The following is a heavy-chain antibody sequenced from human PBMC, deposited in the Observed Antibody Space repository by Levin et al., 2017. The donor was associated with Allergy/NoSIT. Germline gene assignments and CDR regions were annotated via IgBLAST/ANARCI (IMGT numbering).Heavy chain of an antibody. CDR2: IYYSGST. J-gene: IGHJ4*02. CDR1: GGSISSSSYY. V-gene: IGHV4-39*07. D-gene: IGHD3-3*01. CDR3: ARDGEYYDFWSGYSPRPGYFDY. Sequence: PGGSLRLSCTVSGGSISSSSYYWGWIRQPPGKGLEWIGSIYYSGSTYYNPSLKSRVTISVDTSKNQFSLKLSSVTAADTAVYYCARDGEYYDFWSGYSPRPGYFDYWGQGTLVTVSS.